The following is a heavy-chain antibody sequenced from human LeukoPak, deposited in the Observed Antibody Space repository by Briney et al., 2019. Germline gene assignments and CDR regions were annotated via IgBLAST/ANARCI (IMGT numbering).Heavy chain of an antibody. V-gene: IGHV1-69*05. Sequence: SVKVSCKASGCTSSSYAISWVRQAPGQGLEWMGGIIPIFGTANYAQKFQGRVTITTDESTSTAYMELSSLRSEDTAVYYCARDRGGYNLSPWGQGTLVTVSS. CDR1: GCTSSSYA. CDR3: ARDRGGYNLSP. J-gene: IGHJ5*02. D-gene: IGHD5-24*01. CDR2: IIPIFGTA.